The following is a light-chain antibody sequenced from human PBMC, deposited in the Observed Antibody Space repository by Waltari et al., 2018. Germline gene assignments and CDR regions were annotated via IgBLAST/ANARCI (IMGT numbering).Light chain of an antibody. Sequence: EIVLTQSPATLSLSPWDRPTLSCRASQRVSSYLAWYQQKPGQAPRLLINDASNRATGIPARFSGGGSGADFTLTISSLEPEDFAVYYCQQRSNWPWTFGQGTKVEIK. CDR2: DAS. CDR1: QRVSSY. V-gene: IGKV3-11*01. J-gene: IGKJ1*01. CDR3: QQRSNWPWT.